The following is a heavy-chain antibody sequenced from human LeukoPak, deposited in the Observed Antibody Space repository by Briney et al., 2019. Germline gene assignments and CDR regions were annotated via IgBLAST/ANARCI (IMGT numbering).Heavy chain of an antibody. CDR2: ISYDGSNK. J-gene: IGHJ4*02. Sequence: PGGSLRLSCAASGFTFSSYAMHWVRQAPGKGLEWVAVISYDGSNKYYADSVKGRFTISRDNSKNTLYLQVNSLRAEDTAVYYCARGGYSGDWYYFDSGGQGTLVTVS. CDR1: GFTFSSYA. V-gene: IGHV3-30*04. CDR3: ARGGYSGDWYYFDS. D-gene: IGHD6-19*01.